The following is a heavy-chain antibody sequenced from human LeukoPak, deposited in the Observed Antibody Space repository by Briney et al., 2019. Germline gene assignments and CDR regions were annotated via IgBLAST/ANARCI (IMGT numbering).Heavy chain of an antibody. D-gene: IGHD1-14*01. CDR2: IDQDGSET. CDR3: ARGPYTTMDYYMDV. Sequence: SGGSLRLSCAGSGFTFSTYWMSWVRQAPGKGLEWVATIDQDGSETSYVDSVKGRFIVSKDNAKNSVFLQLNSLRGEDTGVYYCARGPYTTMDYYMDVWGKGTTVTVSS. J-gene: IGHJ6*03. V-gene: IGHV3-7*01. CDR1: GFTFSTYW.